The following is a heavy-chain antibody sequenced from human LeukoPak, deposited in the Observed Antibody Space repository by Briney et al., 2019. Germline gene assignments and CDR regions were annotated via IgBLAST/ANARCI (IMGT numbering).Heavy chain of an antibody. Sequence: PSETLSLTCTVSDDSISDYYRGWIRQPPGKRLEWIGYFYNSGTSTYNPSLKSRVTISADTSKNQYSLTLNSLTTADTAVYYCTRGAGWLIDYWGQGILVTVSS. J-gene: IGHJ4*02. D-gene: IGHD3-16*01. CDR3: TRGAGWLIDY. CDR2: FYNSGTS. CDR1: DDSISDYY. V-gene: IGHV4-59*01.